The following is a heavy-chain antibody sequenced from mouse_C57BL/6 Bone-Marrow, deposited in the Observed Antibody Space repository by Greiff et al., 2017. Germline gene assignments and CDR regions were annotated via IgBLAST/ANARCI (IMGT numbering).Heavy chain of an antibody. CDR1: GYTFTSYW. V-gene: IGHV1-50*01. Sequence: QVQLKQSGAELVKPGASVKLSCKASGYTFTSYWMQWVKQRPGQGLEWIGEIDPSDSYTNYNQKFKGKATLTVDTSSSTAYMQLSSLTSEDSAVYYCAKHPMDYWGQGTSVTVSS. CDR3: AKHPMDY. CDR2: IDPSDSYT. J-gene: IGHJ4*01.